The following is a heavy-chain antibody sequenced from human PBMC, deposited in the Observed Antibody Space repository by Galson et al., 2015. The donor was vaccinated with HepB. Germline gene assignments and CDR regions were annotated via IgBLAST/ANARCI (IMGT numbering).Heavy chain of an antibody. CDR2: ISSSSSYI. CDR1: GFTFSSHT. Sequence: SLRLSCAASGFTFSSHTMNWVRQAPGKGLEWVSSISSSSSYIYYADSVRGRFTISRDNAKNSLYLQMNSLRAEDTAVYYCARGREGGSYDYWGQGTLVTVSS. J-gene: IGHJ4*02. V-gene: IGHV3-21*01. CDR3: ARGREGGSYDY. D-gene: IGHD1-26*01.